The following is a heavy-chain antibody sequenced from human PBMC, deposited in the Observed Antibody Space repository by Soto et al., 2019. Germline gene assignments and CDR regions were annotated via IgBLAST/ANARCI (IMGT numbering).Heavy chain of an antibody. J-gene: IGHJ6*02. V-gene: IGHV3-21*01. CDR2: SSSSYI. CDR3: ARVARGYSYGYYGYYGMDV. D-gene: IGHD5-18*01. Sequence: SSSSYIYYADSVKGRFTISRDNAKNSLYLQMNSLRAEDTAVYYCARVARGYSYGYYGYYGMDVWGQGTTVTVSS.